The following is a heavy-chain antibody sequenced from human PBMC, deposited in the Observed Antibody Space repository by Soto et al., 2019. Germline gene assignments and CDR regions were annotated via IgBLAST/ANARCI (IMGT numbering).Heavy chain of an antibody. CDR1: GFSLSTSGMC. Sequence: SGPTLVNPTQTLTLTCTFSGFSLSTSGMCVSWIRQPPGKALEWLALIDWDDDKYYSTSLKTRLTISKDTSKNQVVLTMTNMDPVDTATYYCARISNYYGSGPGAFDIWGQGTMVTVSS. D-gene: IGHD3-10*01. J-gene: IGHJ3*02. CDR3: ARISNYYGSGPGAFDI. CDR2: IDWDDDK. V-gene: IGHV2-70*01.